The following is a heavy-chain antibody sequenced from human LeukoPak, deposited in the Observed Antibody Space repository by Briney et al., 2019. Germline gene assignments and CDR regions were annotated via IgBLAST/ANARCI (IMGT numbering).Heavy chain of an antibody. CDR3: ARDTGSSGYYYPFAY. J-gene: IGHJ4*02. V-gene: IGHV4-4*07. Sequence: SETLSLTCTVSGGSISSYYWSWIRQPAGKGLEWIGRIYTSGSTNYNPSLKSRVTMSVDTSKNQFSLKLSSVTAADTAVYYCARDTGSSGYYYPFAYWGQGTLVTVSS. D-gene: IGHD3-22*01. CDR1: GGSISSYY. CDR2: IYTSGST.